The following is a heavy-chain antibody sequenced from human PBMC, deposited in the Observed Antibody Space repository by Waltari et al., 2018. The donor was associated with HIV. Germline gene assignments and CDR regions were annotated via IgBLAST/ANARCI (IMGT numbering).Heavy chain of an antibody. Sequence: DVRLVESGGEVVRPGASLRLSCVASGFPIDDYGMAWVRQRPGQGLEWVSNIDWNGGSANYGDSGKGRFTVFRDNPKASLYLQMNNLRDEDTGLYYCVRDSDGSGYDIWGRGTLVTVFS. V-gene: IGHV3-20*04. CDR3: VRDSDGSGYDI. D-gene: IGHD3-3*01. J-gene: IGHJ1*01. CDR2: IDWNGGSA. CDR1: GFPIDDYG.